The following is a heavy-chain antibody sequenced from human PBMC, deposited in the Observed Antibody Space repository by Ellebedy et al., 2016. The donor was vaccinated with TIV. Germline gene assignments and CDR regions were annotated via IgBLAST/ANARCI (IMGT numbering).Heavy chain of an antibody. CDR1: GFTFSSYA. V-gene: IGHV3-30-3*01. Sequence: GGSLRLXXAASGFTFSSYAMHWVRQAPGKGLEWVAVISYDGSNKYYADSVKGRFTISRDNSKNTLYLQMNSLRAEDTAVYYCASRGYCSGGSCNIYYYFDYWGQGTLVTVSS. CDR3: ASRGYCSGGSCNIYYYFDY. D-gene: IGHD2-15*01. CDR2: ISYDGSNK. J-gene: IGHJ4*02.